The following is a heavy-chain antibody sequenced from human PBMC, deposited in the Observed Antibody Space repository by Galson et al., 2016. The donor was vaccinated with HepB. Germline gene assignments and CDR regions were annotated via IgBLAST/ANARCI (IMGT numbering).Heavy chain of an antibody. D-gene: IGHD5-12*01. V-gene: IGHV1-2*02. CDR3: AIGYGAETPGDAFDI. Sequence: SVKVSCKASGYTFTGYYIHWIRQAPGQGLEWSGWNEPNGGGAKYPQRFQGRVTMTREMSIITAYMELRRLTSDDTAVYYCAIGYGAETPGDAFDIWGRGTVATVSS. CDR1: GYTFTGYY. J-gene: IGHJ3*02. CDR2: NEPNGGGA.